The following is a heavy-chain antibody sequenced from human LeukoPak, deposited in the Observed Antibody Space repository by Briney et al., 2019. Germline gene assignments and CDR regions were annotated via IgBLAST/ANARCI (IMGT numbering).Heavy chain of an antibody. Sequence: ASVKVSCKASGYTFTSCDINWVRQATGQGLEWRGWMNPNSGNTGYAQKFQGRVTITRNTSISTAYMELSSLRSEDTAVYYCARGHHYYDSRRDAFDIWGQGTMVTVSS. J-gene: IGHJ3*02. V-gene: IGHV1-8*03. D-gene: IGHD3-22*01. CDR3: ARGHHYYDSRRDAFDI. CDR2: MNPNSGNT. CDR1: GYTFTSCD.